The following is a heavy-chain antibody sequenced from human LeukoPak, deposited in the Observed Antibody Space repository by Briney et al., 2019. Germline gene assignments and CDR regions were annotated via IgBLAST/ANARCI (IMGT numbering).Heavy chain of an antibody. CDR2: IYNDGII. CDR3: ARDSGTTGEVKFDP. V-gene: IGHV4-4*07. CDR1: GDSISRYC. D-gene: IGHD3-10*01. Sequence: SETLSLTCTVSGDSISRYCWSWIRQPAGKGLEWIGRIYNDGIITYNPSLKSRVTMSIDTSNNQFSLRLRFVTAADTAVYYCARDSGTTGEVKFDPWGQGTLVTVSS. J-gene: IGHJ5*02.